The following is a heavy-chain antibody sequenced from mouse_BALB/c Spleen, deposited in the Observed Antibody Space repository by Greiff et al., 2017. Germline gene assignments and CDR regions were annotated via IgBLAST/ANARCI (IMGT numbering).Heavy chain of an antibody. Sequence: EVQVVESGGGLVQPGGSRKLSCAASGFTFSSFGMHWVRQAPEKGLEWVAYISSGSSTIYYADTVKGRFTISRDNPKNTLFLQMTSLRSEDTAMYYCARDSYAMDDWGQGTSVTVSS. CDR3: ARDSYAMDD. V-gene: IGHV5-17*02. CDR1: GFTFSSFG. CDR2: ISSGSSTI. J-gene: IGHJ4*01.